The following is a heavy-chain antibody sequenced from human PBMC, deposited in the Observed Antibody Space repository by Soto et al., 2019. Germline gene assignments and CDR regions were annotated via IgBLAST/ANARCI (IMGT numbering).Heavy chain of an antibody. D-gene: IGHD6-13*01. CDR3: ARDHGSSWYGYYYYGMDV. Sequence: QVQLQESGPGLVKPSETLSLTCTVSGGSISSYYWSWIRQPPGKGLEWIGYIYYSGSTNYNPSLKSRVTISVDTSKNQFSLKLSSVTAADTAVYYCARDHGSSWYGYYYYGMDVWGQGTTVTVSS. CDR2: IYYSGST. J-gene: IGHJ6*02. V-gene: IGHV4-59*01. CDR1: GGSISSYY.